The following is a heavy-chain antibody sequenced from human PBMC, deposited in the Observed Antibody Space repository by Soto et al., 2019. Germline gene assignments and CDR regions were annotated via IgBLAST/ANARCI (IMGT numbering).Heavy chain of an antibody. CDR1: GFTFSSSA. D-gene: IGHD3-22*01. V-gene: IGHV3-23*01. CDR3: ASEAGYNGYCSFDF. J-gene: IGHJ4*02. CDR2: ISASGDST. Sequence: GGSLRLSCAASGFTFSSSAVNWVRQAPGKGLEWVSGISASGDSTYYADSVKGRFTISRDNSKNTLYLQMNSLRAEETSVDYCASEAGYNGYCSFDFWGRGIQVTVSS.